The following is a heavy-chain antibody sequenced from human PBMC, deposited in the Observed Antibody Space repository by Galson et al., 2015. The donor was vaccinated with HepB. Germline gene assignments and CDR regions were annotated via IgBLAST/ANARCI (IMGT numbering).Heavy chain of an antibody. CDR3: ARGLDDSGGYQYGNHYHVMDV. V-gene: IGHV1-69*04. CDR1: GGSFTSFA. D-gene: IGHD3-22*01. J-gene: IGHJ6*02. CDR2: IIPLVGIS. Sequence: SVKVSCKASGGSFTSFAISWVRQAPGQGLEWMGRIIPLVGISNYAQTWQGRVTITADTSASTAYMELSSLRSEDTAVYYCARGLDDSGGYQYGNHYHVMDVWGQGTTVTVSS.